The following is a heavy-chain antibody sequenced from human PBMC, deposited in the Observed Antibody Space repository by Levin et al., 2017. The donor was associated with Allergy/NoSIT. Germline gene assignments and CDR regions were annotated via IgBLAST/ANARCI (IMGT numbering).Heavy chain of an antibody. V-gene: IGHV3-48*03. CDR2: ISSSGRTI. J-gene: IGHJ4*02. Sequence: QAPEKGLEWVSYISSSGRTIYYADSVRGRFTISRDNAKNSLYLQMNSLRAEDTAVYYCARDRPHNYYDSSGYARPSTFDYWGQGTLVTVSS. D-gene: IGHD3-22*01. CDR3: ARDRPHNYYDSSGYARPSTFDY.